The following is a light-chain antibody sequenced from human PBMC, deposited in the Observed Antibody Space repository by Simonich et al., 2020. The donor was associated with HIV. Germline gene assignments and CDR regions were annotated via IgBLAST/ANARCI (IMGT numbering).Light chain of an antibody. CDR2: DVS. V-gene: IGLV2-14*03. J-gene: IGLJ3*02. CDR1: SSDVGGYKY. Sequence: QSALTQPASVSGSPGQAITISFTGTSSDVGGYKYVSSYQQHPGKAPKLIIYDVSNRPSGVSNRFPGSKSGNTASLTISGLQAEDEADYYCSSYTSSSTWVFGGGTKLTVL. CDR3: SSYTSSSTWV.